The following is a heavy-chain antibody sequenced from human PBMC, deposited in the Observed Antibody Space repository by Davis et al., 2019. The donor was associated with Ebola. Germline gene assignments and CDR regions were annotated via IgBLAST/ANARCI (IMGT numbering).Heavy chain of an antibody. CDR1: GFTYSSYW. J-gene: IGHJ6*02. V-gene: IGHV3-74*01. CDR3: AKLDSSSWDYYYYGMDV. Sequence: GESLKISCSASGFTYSSYWMHWVRQAPGKGLVWVSRINSDGSSTSYADSVKGRFTISRDNSKNTLYLQMNSLRAEDTAVYYCAKLDSSSWDYYYYGMDVWGQGTTVTVSS. CDR2: INSDGSST. D-gene: IGHD6-13*01.